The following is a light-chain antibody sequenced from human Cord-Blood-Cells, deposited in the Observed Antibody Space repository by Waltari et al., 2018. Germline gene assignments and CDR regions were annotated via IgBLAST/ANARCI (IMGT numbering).Light chain of an antibody. CDR2: DVS. V-gene: IGLV2-11*01. J-gene: IGLJ2*01. CDR3: CSYAGSYVV. Sequence: QSALTQPRPVSGSPGQSVTISCTGTSSDVGGYNYVSWYQQHPGKAPKLMLYDVSKRPSGVPDRFSGSKSGNTASLTISGLQAEDEADYYCCSYAGSYVVFGGGTKLTVL. CDR1: SSDVGGYNY.